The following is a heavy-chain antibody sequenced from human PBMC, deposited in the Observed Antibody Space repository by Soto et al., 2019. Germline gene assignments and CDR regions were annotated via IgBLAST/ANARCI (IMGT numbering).Heavy chain of an antibody. D-gene: IGHD3-16*02. V-gene: IGHV4-59*01. CDR1: GGSISSYY. CDR2: IYYSGST. Sequence: PTETLSLTCTVSGGSISSYYWSWIRQPPGKGLEWIGYIYYSGSTNYNPSLKSRVTISVDTSKNQFSLKLSSVTAAETAVYYCARDFSYDYMGGSYRYGNYYMDVWGKGTTVTVSS. J-gene: IGHJ6*03. CDR3: ARDFSYDYMGGSYRYGNYYMDV.